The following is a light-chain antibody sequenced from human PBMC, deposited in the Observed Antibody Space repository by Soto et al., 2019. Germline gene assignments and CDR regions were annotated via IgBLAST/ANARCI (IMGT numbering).Light chain of an antibody. CDR1: QSISGW. Sequence: DIQMTQSPPTLSASVGDRVTITCRASQSISGWLAWYQQKPGKAPNLLIYQASTLESGVPSRFSGSGSGTEFTLTISSLQPDDFATYHCQQHYTYSRTFGQGTKVEIK. J-gene: IGKJ1*01. CDR3: QQHYTYSRT. V-gene: IGKV1-5*03. CDR2: QAS.